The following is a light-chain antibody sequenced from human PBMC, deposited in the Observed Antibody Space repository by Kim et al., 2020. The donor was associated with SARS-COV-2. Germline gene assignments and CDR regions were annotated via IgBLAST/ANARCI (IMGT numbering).Light chain of an antibody. CDR3: NSRDRGGTVV. J-gene: IGLJ3*02. CDR2: DKN. CDR1: SLRNFY. V-gene: IGLV3-19*01. Sequence: SSELTQDPAVSVALRQTVRITCQGDSLRNFYGSWYQQRPGQAPVLVIYDKNNRPSGIPDRFSGSGSGNTASLSITWTQEEDEADYYCNSRDRGGTVVFGG.